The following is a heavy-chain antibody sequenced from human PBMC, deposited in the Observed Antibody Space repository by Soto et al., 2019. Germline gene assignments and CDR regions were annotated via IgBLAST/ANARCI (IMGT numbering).Heavy chain of an antibody. J-gene: IGHJ4*02. CDR3: AHSSGHHYYFDS. CDR2: LYSGGSS. V-gene: IGHV3-53*01. D-gene: IGHD3-22*01. Sequence: EQLVESGGGLIQPGGSLRISCAFSGLTVSRNYMSWVRQAPGKGLDWVSVLYSGGSSSYAESVKGRFTISRDSSKNILFLQMSSLRPEDTAIYYCAHSSGHHYYFDSWGQGTLVTVSS. CDR1: GLTVSRNY.